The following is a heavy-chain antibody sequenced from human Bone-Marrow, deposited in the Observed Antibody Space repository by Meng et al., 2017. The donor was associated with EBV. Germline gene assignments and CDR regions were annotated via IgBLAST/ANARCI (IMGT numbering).Heavy chain of an antibody. J-gene: IGHJ4*02. CDR1: GYTLTNYV. CDR2: INTNTGNP. D-gene: IGHD2-2*02. Sequence: QVQLVQSGSELKMPXXXXKVSCKASGYTLTNYVVTWVRQAPGQGLEWMGWINTNTGNPTYAQGFTGRFVFSFDTSVSTAYLQISSLKAEDTAVYYCARGLYENYFWGQGTLVTVSS. V-gene: IGHV7-4-1*02. CDR3: ARGLYENYF.